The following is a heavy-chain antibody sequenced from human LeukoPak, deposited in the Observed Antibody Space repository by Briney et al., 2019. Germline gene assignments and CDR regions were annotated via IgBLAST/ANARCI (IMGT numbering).Heavy chain of an antibody. J-gene: IGHJ4*02. V-gene: IGHV1-69*04. CDR2: IIPILGIA. CDR1: GGTFSSYA. D-gene: IGHD2-2*01. CDR3: ARDRGRSKQYQLRGPFDY. Sequence: SVKVSCEASGGTFSSYAISWVRQAPGQGLEWMGRIIPILGIANYAQKFQGRVTITADKSTSTAYMELSSLRSEDTAVYYCARDRGRSKQYQLRGPFDYWGQGTLVTVSS.